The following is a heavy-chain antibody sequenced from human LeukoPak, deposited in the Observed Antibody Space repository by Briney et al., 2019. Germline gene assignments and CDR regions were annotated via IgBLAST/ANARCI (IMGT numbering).Heavy chain of an antibody. D-gene: IGHD1-26*01. CDR2: INHSGSA. CDR3: ARGRNGSA. CDR1: GGSFSGYY. V-gene: IGHV4-34*01. Sequence: SETLSLTCAVYGGSFSGYYLNWIRQPPGKGLEWIGEINHSGSANYNPSLKSRVTISVDTSKNQFSLKLSSLTAADTALYYCARGRNGSAWGQGTLATVSS. J-gene: IGHJ5*02.